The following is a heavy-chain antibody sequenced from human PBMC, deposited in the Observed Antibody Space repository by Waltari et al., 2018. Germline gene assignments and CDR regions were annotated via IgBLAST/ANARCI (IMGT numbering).Heavy chain of an antibody. D-gene: IGHD1-26*01. V-gene: IGHV4-34*01. Sequence: QVQLHQWGAGLLKPSETLSLTCAVSGGPFTDYSWSWIRQAPDKGLEWIGEISHSGRTNYNPSLKSRVTMSVDPIKRQFSLKLTSVTAADTAVYFCARTWGYSPPLGWFDPWGRGTRVTVSS. CDR2: ISHSGRT. J-gene: IGHJ5*02. CDR3: ARTWGYSPPLGWFDP. CDR1: GGPFTDYS.